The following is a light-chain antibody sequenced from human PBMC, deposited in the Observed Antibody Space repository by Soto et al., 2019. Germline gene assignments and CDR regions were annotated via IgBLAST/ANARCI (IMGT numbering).Light chain of an antibody. J-gene: IGLJ3*02. CDR3: SSYTSSSTWV. V-gene: IGLV2-14*01. CDR1: SSDVGGYNY. Sequence: QSALTQPASVSGSPGQSITISCTGTSSDVGGYNYVSWYQQHPGKAPKLMIYEVSNRPSGVSNRFSGSKSGNTASLTISGLQAEDDADYYCSSYTSSSTWVFAGGTKLTVL. CDR2: EVS.